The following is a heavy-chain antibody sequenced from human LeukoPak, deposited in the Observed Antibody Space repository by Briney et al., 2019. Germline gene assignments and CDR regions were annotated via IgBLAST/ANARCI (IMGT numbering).Heavy chain of an antibody. V-gene: IGHV4-59*01. D-gene: IGHD1-1*01. Sequence: NPSETLSLTCSVSGGSISSYYWSWIRQSPGKGLEWIGYIYYSGSTNFNPSLKSRVTISVDTSKNQFSLKLSSVTAADTAVYYCAREGTAGTNLNWFDPWGQGTLVTVSS. J-gene: IGHJ5*02. CDR3: AREGTAGTNLNWFDP. CDR1: GGSISSYY. CDR2: IYYSGST.